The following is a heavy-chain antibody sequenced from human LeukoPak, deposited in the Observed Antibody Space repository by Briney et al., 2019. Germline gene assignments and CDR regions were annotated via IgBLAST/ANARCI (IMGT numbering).Heavy chain of an antibody. V-gene: IGHV4-59*01. Sequence: SETLSLTCTVSGGSISSYYWSWIRQPPGKGLEWIGYIYYNGITNYNPSLKSRVTISLDTSQNQFSLKLSSVTAADTAVYFCARDYGDYFDYWGQGTLVTVSS. CDR1: GGSISSYY. CDR3: ARDYGDYFDY. J-gene: IGHJ4*02. D-gene: IGHD4-17*01. CDR2: IYYNGIT.